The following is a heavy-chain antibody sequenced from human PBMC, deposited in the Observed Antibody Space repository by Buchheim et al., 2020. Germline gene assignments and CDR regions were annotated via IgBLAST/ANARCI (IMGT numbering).Heavy chain of an antibody. V-gene: IGHV3-7*01. Sequence: EVQLVESGGGLVQSGGSLTLSCAVSGFIFSNYWKDWVRQAPGKGLEWVANIKYDGSEKYYVDSVKGRFTISRDNAKNSLYLQMNRLRAEDTAVYYCARTLNYWGQGTL. J-gene: IGHJ4*02. CDR2: IKYDGSEK. CDR3: ARTLNY. CDR1: GFIFSNYW.